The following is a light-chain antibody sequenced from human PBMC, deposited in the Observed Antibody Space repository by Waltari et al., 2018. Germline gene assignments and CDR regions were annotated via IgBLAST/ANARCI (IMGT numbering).Light chain of an antibody. CDR2: GAS. CDR1: QSVDSN. Sequence: EIVMTQSPATLAVSPGERATLSCRASQSVDSNLAWYQQKPGQAPRLLIYGASTRATGIPARFSGSGSGTEFTLTISSLQSEDFALYYCHQYNNWPPWTFGQVTKVEVK. J-gene: IGKJ1*01. CDR3: HQYNNWPPWT. V-gene: IGKV3-15*01.